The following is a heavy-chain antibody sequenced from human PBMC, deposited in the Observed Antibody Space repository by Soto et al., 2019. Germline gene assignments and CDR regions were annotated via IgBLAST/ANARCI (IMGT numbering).Heavy chain of an antibody. CDR3: AKDLKAYGDYNYYYYGMDV. J-gene: IGHJ6*02. CDR1: GFTFTTFG. CDR2: ISYDGHNK. D-gene: IGHD4-17*01. Sequence: VQLVESGGGVVQPGGSLRLSCTASGFTFTTFGIHWVRQAPGKGLEWVALISYDGHNKYYSASVKGRFTISRDNYKNTLSLQMNSLRAEDTAVYYCAKDLKAYGDYNYYYYGMDVWGQGTTVSVSS. V-gene: IGHV3-30*18.